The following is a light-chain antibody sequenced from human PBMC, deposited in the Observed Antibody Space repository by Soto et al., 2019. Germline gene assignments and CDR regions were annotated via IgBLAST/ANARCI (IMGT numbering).Light chain of an antibody. CDR3: SSYTTRNTEV. CDR2: DVT. CDR1: SSDVGAFNY. Sequence: QSALTQPASVSGSPGQSISSSCLGTSSDVGAFNYVSWYQHHPGKAPQLIIYDVTSRPSGVSSRFSASKSGNTASLTISGLQAEDEADYYCSSYTTRNTEVFGSGTKLTVL. J-gene: IGLJ1*01. V-gene: IGLV2-14*03.